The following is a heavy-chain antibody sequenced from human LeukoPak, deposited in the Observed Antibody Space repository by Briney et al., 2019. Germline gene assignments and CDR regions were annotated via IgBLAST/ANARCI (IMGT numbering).Heavy chain of an antibody. Sequence: QPGGSLRLSCAASGFTFSSYAMSWVRQAPGKGLEWVSAISGSGGSTYYADSVKGRFTISRDNSKNTLYLQMNSLRAEDTAVYYCAKDIDYVWGSYRTYNWFDPWGQGTLVTVSS. CDR3: AKDIDYVWGSYRTYNWFDP. D-gene: IGHD3-16*02. CDR1: GFTFSSYA. V-gene: IGHV3-23*01. CDR2: ISGSGGST. J-gene: IGHJ5*02.